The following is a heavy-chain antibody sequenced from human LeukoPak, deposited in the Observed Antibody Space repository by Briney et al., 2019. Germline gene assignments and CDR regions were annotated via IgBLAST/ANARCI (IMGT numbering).Heavy chain of an antibody. CDR3: ARGGEGIAARHKHYFDY. CDR1: GGSISSSSYY. V-gene: IGHV4-39*07. J-gene: IGHJ4*02. CDR2: IYYSGST. D-gene: IGHD6-6*01. Sequence: PSETLSLTCTVSGGSISSSSYYWGWIRQPPGKGLEWIGSIYYSGSTYYNSSLKSRVTISVDTSKNQFSLKLSSVTAADTAVYYCARGGEGIAARHKHYFDYWGQGTLVTVSS.